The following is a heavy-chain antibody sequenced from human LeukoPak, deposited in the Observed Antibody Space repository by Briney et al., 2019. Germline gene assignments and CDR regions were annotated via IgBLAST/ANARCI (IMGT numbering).Heavy chain of an antibody. CDR3: AKVGVLLWFGESLHFDY. J-gene: IGHJ4*02. V-gene: IGHV3-23*01. D-gene: IGHD3-10*01. CDR2: ISGSGGST. Sequence: GGSLSLSCAASGFTFSSYAMSWVRQAPGKGLEWVSAISGSGGSTYYADSVKGRFTISRDNSKNTLYLQMNSLRAEDTAVYYCAKVGVLLWFGESLHFDYWGQGTLVTVSS. CDR1: GFTFSSYA.